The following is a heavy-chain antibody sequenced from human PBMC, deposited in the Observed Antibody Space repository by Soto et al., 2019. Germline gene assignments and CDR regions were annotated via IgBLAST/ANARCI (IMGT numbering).Heavy chain of an antibody. Sequence: GGSLRLSCAASGFTFSSYAMHWVRQAPGKGLEWVAVISYGGSNKYYADSVKGRFTISRDNSKNTLYLQMNSLGAEDTAVYYCARDFVVGGPTINYYYGMDVWGQGTTVTVSS. D-gene: IGHD1-26*01. CDR1: GFTFSSYA. CDR3: ARDFVVGGPTINYYYGMDV. V-gene: IGHV3-30*14. CDR2: ISYGGSNK. J-gene: IGHJ6*02.